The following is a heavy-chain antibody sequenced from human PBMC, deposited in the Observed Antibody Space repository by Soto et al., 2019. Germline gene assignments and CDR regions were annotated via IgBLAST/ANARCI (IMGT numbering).Heavy chain of an antibody. V-gene: IGHV1-69*12. CDR1: GGTFSNYP. D-gene: IGHD5-12*01. J-gene: IGHJ2*01. CDR2: IIPIFGTV. Sequence: QVQLVQSGAEVKKPGSSVKVSCKASGGTFSNYPISWVRQAPGQGLEWMVGIIPIFGTVNYAQKFQGRVTITGDEYTSTAYMELSSLRSEDTAVYYCARGNHRWLQLWYFDLWGRGTLVTVSS. CDR3: ARGNHRWLQLWYFDL.